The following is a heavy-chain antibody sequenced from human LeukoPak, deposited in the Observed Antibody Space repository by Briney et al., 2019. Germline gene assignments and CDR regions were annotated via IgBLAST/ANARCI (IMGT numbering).Heavy chain of an antibody. CDR1: GFTFRSYG. V-gene: IGHV3-33*01. CDR3: ARGYGVRGVIITPGY. Sequence: GGSLRLSCAASGFTFRSYGMHWVRQAPGKGLEWVAVIWYDGSNKYYADSVKGRFAISRDNSKNTLYLQMNSLRAEDTAVYYCARGYGVRGVIITPGYWGQGTLVTVSS. CDR2: IWYDGSNK. D-gene: IGHD3-10*01. J-gene: IGHJ4*02.